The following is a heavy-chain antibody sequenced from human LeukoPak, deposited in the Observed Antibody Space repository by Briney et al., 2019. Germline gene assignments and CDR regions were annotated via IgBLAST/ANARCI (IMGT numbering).Heavy chain of an antibody. CDR3: ARGGEYQLLDDF. D-gene: IGHD2-2*01. Sequence: GASVKVSCKASGYRFTSYYMHWVRQAPGQGLEWMGIINPSGGSTIYAQKFQDRVSMTRDTSTNTVYMEMSSLSSEDTAVYYCARGGEYQLLDDFWGQGTLVTVSS. CDR1: GYRFTSYY. CDR2: INPSGGST. V-gene: IGHV1-46*01. J-gene: IGHJ4*02.